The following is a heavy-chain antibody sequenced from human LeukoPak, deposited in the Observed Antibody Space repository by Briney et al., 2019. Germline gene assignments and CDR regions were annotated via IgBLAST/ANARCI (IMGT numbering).Heavy chain of an antibody. CDR2: IYHSGST. D-gene: IGHD3-22*01. CDR3: ARGVGSGYTDY. CDR1: GYSISSGYY. V-gene: IGHV4-38-2*02. J-gene: IGHJ4*02. Sequence: ASETLSLTCTVSGYSISSGYYWGWIRQPPGKGLEWIGSIYHSGSTYYNPSLKSRVTISLDTSKNQFSLKLISVTAADTAVYYCARGVGSGYTDYWGQGALVTVSS.